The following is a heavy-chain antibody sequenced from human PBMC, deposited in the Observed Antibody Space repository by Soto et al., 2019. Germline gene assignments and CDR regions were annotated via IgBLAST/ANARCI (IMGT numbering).Heavy chain of an antibody. CDR2: SSASGSGGST. V-gene: IGHV3-23*01. CDR3: AKLIGGYGMDV. J-gene: IGHJ6*02. Sequence: GGSLRLSCVASGIEFSNYAMSWVRQAPGKGLEWVSISSASGSGGSTYYADSVKGRFTISRDNSKNTLYLQMNSLRAEDTAVYYCAKLIGGYGMDVWGQGTTVTVSS. D-gene: IGHD3-16*01. CDR1: GIEFSNYA.